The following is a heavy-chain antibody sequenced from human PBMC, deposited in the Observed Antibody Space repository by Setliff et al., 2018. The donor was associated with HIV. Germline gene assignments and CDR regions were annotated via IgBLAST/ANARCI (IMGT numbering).Heavy chain of an antibody. D-gene: IGHD5-18*01. V-gene: IGHV4-59*01. Sequence: SETLSLTCAVSGVSISAYFWSWIRQPPEKGLEWIGYIDNSGNTNYSPSLKSRITISRDTSKNQFSLKLNSVTAADAAVYYCARSTPSVGYISEHWGQGTLVTVSS. CDR3: ARSTPSVGYISEH. CDR2: IDNSGNT. J-gene: IGHJ4*02. CDR1: GVSISAYF.